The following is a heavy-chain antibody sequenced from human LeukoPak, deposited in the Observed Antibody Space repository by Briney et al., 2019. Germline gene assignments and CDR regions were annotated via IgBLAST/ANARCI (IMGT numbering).Heavy chain of an antibody. Sequence: ASVKVSCKASGYTFTSYYMHWVRQAPGLGLEWMGIINPSGGSTSYAQKFQGRVTMTRDTSTSTVYMELSSLRSEDTAVYYCARDLKNRTTVTPTDDAFDIWGQGTMVTVSS. D-gene: IGHD4-17*01. J-gene: IGHJ3*02. CDR2: INPSGGST. CDR1: GYTFTSYY. V-gene: IGHV1-46*01. CDR3: ARDLKNRTTVTPTDDAFDI.